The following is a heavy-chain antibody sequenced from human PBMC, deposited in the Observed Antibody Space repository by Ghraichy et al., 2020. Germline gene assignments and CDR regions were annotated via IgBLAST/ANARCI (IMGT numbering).Heavy chain of an antibody. CDR1: GFTVSSIY. V-gene: IGHV3-53*01. Sequence: GGSLRLSCAASGFTVSSIYMTWVRQPPGKGLEWVSVIYSGGTTYYADSVKGRFTIARDNSKDTLYLQMNSLRAEDTAGYYCARGPSAYFDYWGQGTLVTVSS. CDR3: ARGPSAYFDY. J-gene: IGHJ4*02. CDR2: IYSGGTT.